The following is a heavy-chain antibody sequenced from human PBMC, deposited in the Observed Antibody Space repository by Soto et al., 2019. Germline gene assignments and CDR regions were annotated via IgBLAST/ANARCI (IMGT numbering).Heavy chain of an antibody. Sequence: QVQLQESGPGLVKPSETLSLTCTVSGGSISSYYWNWIRQPPGKGLEWIGYIYNSGNTNYNPSLRRRVTISVDTSKNQFSLKLTSGTAADTAVYYCAAPPRYWGQGTLVTVSS. CDR3: AAPPRY. J-gene: IGHJ4*02. D-gene: IGHD6-6*01. CDR2: IYNSGNT. V-gene: IGHV4-59*01. CDR1: GGSISSYY.